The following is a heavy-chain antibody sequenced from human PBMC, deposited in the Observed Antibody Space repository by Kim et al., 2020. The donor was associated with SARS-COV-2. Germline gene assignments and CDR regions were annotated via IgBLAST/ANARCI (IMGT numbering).Heavy chain of an antibody. V-gene: IGHV5-51*01. Sequence: GESLKISCEGYGFYFSNYWTAWVRQMPGKGLEWMGMIYAGDSQTRYSPSFQGQVTISVDKSIGTAYLQWSSPQASDTAKYYCARPRYSTSWYGMDVWGQGTTVTVSS. D-gene: IGHD6-13*01. J-gene: IGHJ6*02. CDR1: GFYFSNYW. CDR3: ARPRYSTSWYGMDV. CDR2: IYAGDSQT.